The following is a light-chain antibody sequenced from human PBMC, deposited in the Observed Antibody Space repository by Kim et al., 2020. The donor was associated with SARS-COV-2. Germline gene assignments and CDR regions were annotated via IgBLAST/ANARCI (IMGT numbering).Light chain of an antibody. Sequence: DIQMTQSPSTLSASVGDRVTITCRASQSISTWLAWYQQKPGKAPKLLIYDASSLERGVPSRFSGSGSGTEFTLTINTLQPDDFATYYCQQYNSELLTFGGGTKLEI. V-gene: IGKV1-5*01. CDR2: DAS. CDR3: QQYNSELLT. CDR1: QSISTW. J-gene: IGKJ4*01.